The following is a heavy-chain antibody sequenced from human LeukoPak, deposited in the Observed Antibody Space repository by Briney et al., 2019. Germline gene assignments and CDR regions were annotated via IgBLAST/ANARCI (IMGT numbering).Heavy chain of an antibody. CDR1: GGSFSGYY. Sequence: PSETLSLTCAVYGGSFSGYYWSWIRQPPGKGLEWIGEINHSGSTNYNPSLKSRLTISVDTSKNQFSLKLSSVTAADTAVYYCAREAQYYYDSSGYYNPIDYWGQGTLVTVSS. CDR3: AREAQYYYDSSGYYNPIDY. D-gene: IGHD3-22*01. V-gene: IGHV4-34*01. CDR2: INHSGST. J-gene: IGHJ4*02.